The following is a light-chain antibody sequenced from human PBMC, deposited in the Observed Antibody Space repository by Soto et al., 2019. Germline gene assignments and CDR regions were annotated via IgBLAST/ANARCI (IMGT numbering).Light chain of an antibody. Sequence: DIQMTLNPSSLSASVGDRVAITCRASQTISTFLNWYQQRPGKAPRLLIYGASTLQSGVPSRFNGSGSGTEFTLTVFMLHREAFVTDRCPPGFCPPCTLGQGTKVDI. CDR2: GAS. J-gene: IGKJ2*02. CDR1: QTISTF. CDR3: PPGFCPPCT. V-gene: IGKV1-39*01.